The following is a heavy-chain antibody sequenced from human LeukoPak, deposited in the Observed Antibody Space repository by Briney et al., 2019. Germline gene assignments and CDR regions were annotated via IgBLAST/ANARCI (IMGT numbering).Heavy chain of an antibody. CDR2: ISAYNGNT. D-gene: IGHD6-19*01. V-gene: IGHV1-18*01. CDR3: ARDLGSGWQRNFDY. Sequence: ASVTVSCKASGYSFTSYGISWVRQAPGQGLEWMGWISAYNGNTNYAQKLQGRVTMTTDTSTSTGYMEPRSLRSDDTAVYYCARDLGSGWQRNFDYWGQGTLVTVSS. CDR1: GYSFTSYG. J-gene: IGHJ4*02.